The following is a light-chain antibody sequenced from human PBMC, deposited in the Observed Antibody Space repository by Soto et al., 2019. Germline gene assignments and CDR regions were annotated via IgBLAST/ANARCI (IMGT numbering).Light chain of an antibody. CDR3: RKYNSAPYT. V-gene: IGKV1-27*01. CDR1: QGISHY. Sequence: DIQMTQSPSSLSASVGDRVTITCRASQGISHYLAWYQQKPGKVPKLLIYAASTLQSGVPSRFSGSGSGTDFTLTISSLQPEDVATYYCRKYNSAPYTFGQGTKLEIK. CDR2: AAS. J-gene: IGKJ2*01.